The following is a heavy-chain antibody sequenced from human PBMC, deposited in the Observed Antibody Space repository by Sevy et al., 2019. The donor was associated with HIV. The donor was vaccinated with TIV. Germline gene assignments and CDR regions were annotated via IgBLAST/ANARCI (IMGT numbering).Heavy chain of an antibody. D-gene: IGHD5-18*01. CDR1: GFTVNSNY. CDR3: ARGKSGYGYALNY. Sequence: GGSLRLACAASGFTVNSNYMTWVRRAPGKGLEGVSVIHSDDTTYDADSVKDRFTISRDNFKNTLYLHMSSLRAEDTAVYYSARGKSGYGYALNYWGQGTLVTVSS. CDR2: IHSDDTT. V-gene: IGHV3-66*01. J-gene: IGHJ4*02.